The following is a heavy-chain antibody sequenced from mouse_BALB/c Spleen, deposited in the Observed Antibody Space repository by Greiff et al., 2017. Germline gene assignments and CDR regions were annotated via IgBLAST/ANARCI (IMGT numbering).Heavy chain of an antibody. D-gene: IGHD2-1*01. CDR3: ARPYGNYYAMDY. CDR2: IDPANGNT. J-gene: IGHJ4*01. Sequence: EVMLVESGAELVKPGASVKLSCTASGFNIKDTYMHWVKQRPEQGLEWIGRIDPANGNTKYDPKFQGKATITADTSSNTAYLQLSSLTSEDTAVYYCARPYGNYYAMDYWGQGTSVTVSS. V-gene: IGHV14-3*02. CDR1: GFNIKDTY.